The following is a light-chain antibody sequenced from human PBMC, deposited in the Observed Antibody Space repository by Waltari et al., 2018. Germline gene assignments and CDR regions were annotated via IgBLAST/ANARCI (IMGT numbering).Light chain of an antibody. CDR2: ASS. Sequence: DIQMTQSPSSLSASVGDRVIITCRASQDIDNNLNWYQQKPGKSPKPLIYASSTLETGVPSRFSGSGSGRKFSFTISSLQPEDFATYYCQQFDNVPLTFGGGTKVDIK. CDR3: QQFDNVPLT. V-gene: IGKV1-33*01. J-gene: IGKJ4*01. CDR1: QDIDNN.